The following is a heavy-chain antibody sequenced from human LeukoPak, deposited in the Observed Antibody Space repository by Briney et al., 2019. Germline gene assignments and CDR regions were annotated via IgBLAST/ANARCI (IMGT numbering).Heavy chain of an antibody. Sequence: GSLRLSCAASGFTFSNYWMSWVRQAPGKGLEWVAVISYDGRNKYYADSVKGRFTISRDNSKNTLYLQMNSLRADDTAVYYCANFVDSYGLDVWGQGTTVTVSS. J-gene: IGHJ6*02. V-gene: IGHV3-30*18. CDR1: GFTFSNYW. D-gene: IGHD6-6*01. CDR3: ANFVDSYGLDV. CDR2: ISYDGRNK.